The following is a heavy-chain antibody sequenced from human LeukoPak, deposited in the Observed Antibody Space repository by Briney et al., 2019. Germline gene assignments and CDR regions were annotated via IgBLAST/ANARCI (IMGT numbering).Heavy chain of an antibody. CDR2: IYYTGST. CDR3: ARRRVVTSRSAFDI. CDR1: GGSISSSNYF. V-gene: IGHV4-39*07. J-gene: IGHJ3*02. D-gene: IGHD4-23*01. Sequence: PSEALSLTCTVSGGSISSSNYFWGWIRQPPGKGLEGIGSIYYTGSTYYNPSLKSRVTISVDTSKNQCYLKLSSVTAADAAVDYCARRRVVTSRSAFDIWGQGTMVTVSS.